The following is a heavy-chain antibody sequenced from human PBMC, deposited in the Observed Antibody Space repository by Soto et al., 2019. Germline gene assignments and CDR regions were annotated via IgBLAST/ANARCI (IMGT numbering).Heavy chain of an antibody. CDR1: GYTLTELS. CDR2: FDPEDGET. V-gene: IGHV1-24*01. CDR3: AREPYGDYYFDY. D-gene: IGHD4-17*01. Sequence: ASVKVSCKVSGYTLTELSMHWVRQAPGKGLEWMGGFDPEDGETIYAQKFQGRVTISVDTSKNQFSLKLSSVTAADTAVYYCAREPYGDYYFDYWGQGTLVTVSS. J-gene: IGHJ4*02.